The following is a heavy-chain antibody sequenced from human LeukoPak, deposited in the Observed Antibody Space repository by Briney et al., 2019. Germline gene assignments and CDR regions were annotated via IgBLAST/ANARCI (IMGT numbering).Heavy chain of an antibody. Sequence: ASVKVSCKASGYTFTSYGISWVRQAPGQGLEWMGWISAYNGNTNYAQKLQGRVTMTTDTSTSTAYMELRGLRSDDTAVYYCARDVLLWFRETNFFDYWGQGTLVTVSS. CDR2: ISAYNGNT. CDR1: GYTFTSYG. D-gene: IGHD3-10*01. CDR3: ARDVLLWFRETNFFDY. V-gene: IGHV1-18*01. J-gene: IGHJ4*02.